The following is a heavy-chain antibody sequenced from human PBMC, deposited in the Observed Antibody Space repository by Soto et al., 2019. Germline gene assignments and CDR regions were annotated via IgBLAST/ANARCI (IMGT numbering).Heavy chain of an antibody. CDR1: GFSFSNYA. CDR3: AKRIYCGSTSCPGAFDI. CDR2: LSTSGGST. V-gene: IGHV3-23*01. J-gene: IGHJ3*02. Sequence: PGGSLRLSCAASGFSFSNYAMSWVRQAPGKGLEWVSTLSTSGGSTYYADSVKGRFTISRDSSTNTLFLQMNSLRAEDTAVYFCAKRIYCGSTSCPGAFDIWGQGTMVTVSS. D-gene: IGHD2-2*01.